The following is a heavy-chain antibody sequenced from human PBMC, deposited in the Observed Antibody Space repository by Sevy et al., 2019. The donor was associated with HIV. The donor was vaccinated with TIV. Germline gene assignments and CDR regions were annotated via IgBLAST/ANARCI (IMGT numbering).Heavy chain of an antibody. J-gene: IGHJ5*01. CDR2: IDPRGKER. Sequence: GGSLRPSCAASGFNFDTFWMGWVRQAPGRGLEWVASIDPRGKERDHLDSLKGRFTISRDNAKNSLYLELHSLKAEDTALYYCVRVLWDVLVVPAATPSPWLDSWGQGTLVTVSS. CDR3: VRVLWDVLVVPAATPSPWLDS. CDR1: GFNFDTFW. V-gene: IGHV3-7*01. D-gene: IGHD3-16*02.